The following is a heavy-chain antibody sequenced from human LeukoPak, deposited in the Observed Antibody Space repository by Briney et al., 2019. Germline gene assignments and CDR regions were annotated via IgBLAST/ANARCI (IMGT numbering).Heavy chain of an antibody. J-gene: IGHJ2*01. CDR2: IYNSGST. CDR1: GGSISSYY. CDR3: ARAYSSSWHYWCFDL. D-gene: IGHD6-13*01. Sequence: SETLSLTCTVSGGSISSYYWSWIRQPPGKGLEWIGYIYNSGSTNYNPSLKSRVIISVDTSKNQFSLKLSSVTAADTAVYYCARAYSSSWHYWCFDLWGRGTLVTVSS. V-gene: IGHV4-59*01.